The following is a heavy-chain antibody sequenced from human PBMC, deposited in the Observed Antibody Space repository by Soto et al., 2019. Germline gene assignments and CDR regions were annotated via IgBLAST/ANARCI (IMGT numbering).Heavy chain of an antibody. D-gene: IGHD3-16*01. J-gene: IGHJ4*02. CDR3: ARDGDVNTGFGKDY. CDR1: GFTFSSYG. CDR2: IWHDGGNK. Sequence: QPGGSLRLSCAASGFTFSSYGMHCVRQAPGKGLEWVAFIWHDGGNKFYAESVKGRFTISRDNSKNTLYLQMTSLSADDTAMYYCARDGDVNTGFGKDYWGQGSLVTVSS. V-gene: IGHV3-33*01.